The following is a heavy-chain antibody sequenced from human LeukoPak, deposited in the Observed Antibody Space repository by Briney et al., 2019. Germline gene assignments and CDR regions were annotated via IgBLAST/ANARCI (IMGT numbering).Heavy chain of an antibody. CDR1: GGSFSGYY. CDR2: INHSGST. J-gene: IGHJ3*02. V-gene: IGHV4-34*01. Sequence: PSETLSLTCAVYGGSFSGYYWSWIRQPPGKGLEWIGEINHSGSTNHNPSLKSRVTISVDTSKNQFSLKLSSVTAADTAVYYCARSTGDPRGYRKDAFDIWGQGTMVTVSS. D-gene: IGHD7-27*01. CDR3: ARSTGDPRGYRKDAFDI.